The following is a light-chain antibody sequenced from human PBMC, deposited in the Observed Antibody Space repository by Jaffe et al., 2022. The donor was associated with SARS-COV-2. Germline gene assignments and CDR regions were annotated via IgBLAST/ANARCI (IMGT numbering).Light chain of an antibody. CDR2: DAS. V-gene: IGKV3-11*01. CDR1: QSVSSL. J-gene: IGKJ5*01. CDR3: QQRSKWPLT. Sequence: EIVLTQSPVTLSLSPGERATLSCRASQSVSSLLDWYQQKPGQAPRLLIYDASNRATGIPARFSGSGSGTDFTLTISSLEPEDFAIYYCQQRSKWPLTFGQGTRLDI.